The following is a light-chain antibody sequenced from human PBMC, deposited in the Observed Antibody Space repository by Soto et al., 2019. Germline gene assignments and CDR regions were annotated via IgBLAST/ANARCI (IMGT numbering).Light chain of an antibody. CDR2: DAS. CDR1: QSVSSY. J-gene: IGKJ4*01. Sequence: EIVLTQSPATLSLSPGERATLSCRASQSVSSYLAWYQQKPGQAPRLLIYDASNMATGIPARFSGSGSGTDFTLTISGLETEDFAVYYCQQRSNWPLTFGGGTKVEIK. CDR3: QQRSNWPLT. V-gene: IGKV3-11*01.